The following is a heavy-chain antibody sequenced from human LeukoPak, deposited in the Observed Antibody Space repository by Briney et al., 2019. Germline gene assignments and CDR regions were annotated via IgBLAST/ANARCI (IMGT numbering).Heavy chain of an antibody. CDR2: IDGDGSST. V-gene: IGHV3-74*01. D-gene: IGHD6-13*01. CDR1: GFTFSSYW. CDR3: ARDPTGYSSSWYESYFDY. Sequence: GGSLRLSCAASGFTFSSYWMQWVRQAPGKGLVWVSRIDGDGSSTNYADSVKGRFTISRDNAKNSLYLQMNSLRDEDTAVYYCARDPTGYSSSWYESYFDYWGQGTLVTVSS. J-gene: IGHJ4*02.